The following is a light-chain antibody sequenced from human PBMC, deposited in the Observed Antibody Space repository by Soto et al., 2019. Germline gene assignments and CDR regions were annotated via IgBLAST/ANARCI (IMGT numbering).Light chain of an antibody. CDR3: QQYGGSSGT. J-gene: IGKJ1*01. CDR1: QSVSSNY. V-gene: IGKV3-20*01. CDR2: GVS. Sequence: EIVLTQSPATLSLSPGERATLSCRASQSVSSNYLACYQQKPRQAPRLLIYGVSSRATGIPDRFSGSGSGTAFTLTISRLEPEDFAVYYCQQYGGSSGTFGQGTKVEIK.